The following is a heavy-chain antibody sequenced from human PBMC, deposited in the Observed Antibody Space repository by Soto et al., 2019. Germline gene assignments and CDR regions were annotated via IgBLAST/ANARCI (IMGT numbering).Heavy chain of an antibody. CDR1: GGSFSGYY. CDR2: DNHSGTT. Sequence: QVQLQQWGAGLLKPSETLSLTCAVYGGSFSGYYWTWIRQSPEKGLEWIGEDNHSGTTYYNPSLKTRVTISVHTPKNQFSLKMSSVTAADTAVYYCARGIGYCSSISCYSSRRLRFDSWGQGTLVTVSS. D-gene: IGHD2-2*01. V-gene: IGHV4-34*01. J-gene: IGHJ4*02. CDR3: ARGIGYCSSISCYSSRRLRFDS.